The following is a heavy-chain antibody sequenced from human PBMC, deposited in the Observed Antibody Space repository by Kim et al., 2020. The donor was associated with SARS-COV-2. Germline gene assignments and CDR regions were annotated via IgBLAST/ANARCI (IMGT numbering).Heavy chain of an antibody. D-gene: IGHD3-9*01. CDR2: I. V-gene: IGHV3-43*01. CDR3: ARDTQLTPFDD. J-gene: IGHJ4*02. Sequence: IYYAASEKGRFTISRDNSKNSLYLQMNSLRTEDTALYYCARDTQLTPFDDWGQGTLVTVSS.